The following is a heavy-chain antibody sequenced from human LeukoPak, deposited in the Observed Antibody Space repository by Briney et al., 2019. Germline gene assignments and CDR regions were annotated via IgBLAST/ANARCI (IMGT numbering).Heavy chain of an antibody. CDR1: GFTFSSYW. CDR2: INSDGSST. Sequence: GGSLRLSCAASGFTFSSYWMHWVRQAPGKGLVWVSRINSDGSSTGYADSVKGRFTISRDNAKNTLSLQVNSLRTEDTAVYFCTRAKGGYFFDQWGQGTLVTVSS. J-gene: IGHJ4*02. D-gene: IGHD3-16*01. V-gene: IGHV3-74*01. CDR3: TRAKGGYFFDQ.